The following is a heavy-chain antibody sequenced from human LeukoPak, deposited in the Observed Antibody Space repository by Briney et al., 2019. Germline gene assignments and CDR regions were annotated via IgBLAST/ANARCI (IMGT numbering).Heavy chain of an antibody. CDR1: GGTFSSYA. V-gene: IGHV1-69*13. CDR3: ATDRGSYDAFDI. J-gene: IGHJ3*02. D-gene: IGHD5-12*01. CDR2: IIPIFGTA. Sequence: SVKVSCKASGGTFSSYAISWVRQAPGQGLEWMGGIIPIFGTANYAQKFQGRVTITADESTSTAYMELSSLRSEDTAVYYCATDRGSYDAFDIWGQGTMVTVSS.